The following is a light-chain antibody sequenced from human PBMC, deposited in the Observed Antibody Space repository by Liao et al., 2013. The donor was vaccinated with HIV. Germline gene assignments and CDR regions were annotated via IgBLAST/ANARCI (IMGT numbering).Light chain of an antibody. Sequence: SYEVTQPPSVSVSPGQTASITCSGDDLGNKYVSWYQQKAGQSPTLVIYEDTQRPSGIPERFSGANSGDTATLTISGTQAIDEADYYCQAWDSSTANWVFGGGTKLTVL. V-gene: IGLV3-1*01. CDR3: QAWDSSTANWV. CDR1: DLGNKY. J-gene: IGLJ3*02. CDR2: EDT.